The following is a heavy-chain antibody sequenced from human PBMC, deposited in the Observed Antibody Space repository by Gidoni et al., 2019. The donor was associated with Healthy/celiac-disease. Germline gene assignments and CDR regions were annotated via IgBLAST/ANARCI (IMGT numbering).Heavy chain of an antibody. J-gene: IGHJ2*01. CDR3: ARGGGGSPLPEYWYFDL. D-gene: IGHD3-16*01. CDR2: IIPILGIA. Sequence: QVQLVQSGAEVKKPGSSVKVSCKASGGTFSSYTISWVRQAPGQGLEWMGRIIPILGIANYAQKFQGRVTITADKSTSTAYMELSSLRSEDTAVYYCARGGGGSPLPEYWYFDLWGRGTLVTVSS. V-gene: IGHV1-69*02. CDR1: GGTFSSYT.